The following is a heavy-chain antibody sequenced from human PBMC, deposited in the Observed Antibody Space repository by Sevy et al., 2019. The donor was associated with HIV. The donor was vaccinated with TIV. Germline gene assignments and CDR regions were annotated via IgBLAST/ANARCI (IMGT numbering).Heavy chain of an antibody. D-gene: IGHD1-26*01. CDR3: AGENAWGRGYS. CDR2: IYYNGHI. V-gene: IGHV4-59*08. J-gene: IGHJ4*02. CDR1: GGSITSLY. Sequence: SETLSLTCTVSGGSITSLYWNWIRQPPGKGLEWTANIYYNGHINYNPSLKSGVTLSLDTSKNQFSRRRSSVTAADTAMYYCAGENAWGRGYSWGQGTLVTVSS.